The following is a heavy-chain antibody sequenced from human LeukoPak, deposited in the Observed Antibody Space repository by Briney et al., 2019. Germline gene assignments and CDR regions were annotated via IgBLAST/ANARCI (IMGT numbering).Heavy chain of an antibody. CDR2: ISGSGGST. V-gene: IGHV3-23*01. CDR3: AKHPRSGSYYIFDY. Sequence: PGGSLRLSCAASGFTFSSYAMSWVRQAPGKGLEWVSAISGSGGSTYYADSVKGRFTISRDNSKNTLYLQMNSPRAEDTAVYYCAKHPRSGSYYIFDYWGQGTLVTVSS. D-gene: IGHD1-26*01. CDR1: GFTFSSYA. J-gene: IGHJ4*02.